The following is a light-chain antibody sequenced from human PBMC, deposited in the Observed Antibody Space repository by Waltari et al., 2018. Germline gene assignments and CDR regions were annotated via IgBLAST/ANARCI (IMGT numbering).Light chain of an antibody. V-gene: IGLV1-51*02. CDR3: GTWDGSLRGWV. CDR1: SLDIKNSF. Sequence: QSVLTQPPSVSAAPGKKVTIPCSGHSLDIKNSFVPCYQHLPGTAPKLLIYENNKRPSGIPDRLSGSKSGTSATLDISGLQIGDEADYYCGTWDGSLRGWVFGGGTKLTVL. CDR2: ENN. J-gene: IGLJ3*02.